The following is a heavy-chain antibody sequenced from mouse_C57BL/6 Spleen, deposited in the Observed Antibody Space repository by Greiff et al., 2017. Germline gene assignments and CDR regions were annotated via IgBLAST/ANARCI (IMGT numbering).Heavy chain of an antibody. CDR1: GFTFSDYG. J-gene: IGHJ3*01. D-gene: IGHD2-5*01. CDR2: ISSGSSTI. V-gene: IGHV5-17*01. CDR3: ARVYYSNYEGFAY. Sequence: EVMLVESGGGLVKPGGSLKLSCAASGFTFSDYGMHWVRQAPEKGLEWVAYISSGSSTIYYADTVKGRFTISRDNAKNTLFLQMTSLRSEDTAMYYCARVYYSNYEGFAYWGQGTLVTVSA.